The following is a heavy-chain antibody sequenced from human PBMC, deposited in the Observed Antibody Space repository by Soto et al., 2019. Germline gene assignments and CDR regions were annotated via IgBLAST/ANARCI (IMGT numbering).Heavy chain of an antibody. Sequence: QVQLQESGPGLVKPSQTLSLTCTVSGGSISSGGYYWSWIRQHPGKGLEWIGYIYYSGSTYYNPSLKGRVTISVDTSKNQFSLKLSSVTAADTAVYYCAREGWLRGSWFDPWGQGTLVTVSS. V-gene: IGHV4-31*03. D-gene: IGHD5-12*01. CDR1: GGSISSGGYY. CDR3: AREGWLRGSWFDP. J-gene: IGHJ5*02. CDR2: IYYSGST.